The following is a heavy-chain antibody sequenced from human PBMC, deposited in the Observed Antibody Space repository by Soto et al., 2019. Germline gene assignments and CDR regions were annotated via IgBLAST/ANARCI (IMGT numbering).Heavy chain of an antibody. Sequence: PGDSLKISCKGSGYSFTSYWIVWVRQMPGKGLECMGIIYPGDSDTRYSPSFQGQVTISADKSISTAYLQWSSLKASDTAMYYCAGGGVRGVITRTRDYYGMDVWGQGTTVTVSS. CDR1: GYSFTSYW. J-gene: IGHJ6*02. D-gene: IGHD3-10*01. CDR2: IYPGDSDT. CDR3: AGGGVRGVITRTRDYYGMDV. V-gene: IGHV5-51*01.